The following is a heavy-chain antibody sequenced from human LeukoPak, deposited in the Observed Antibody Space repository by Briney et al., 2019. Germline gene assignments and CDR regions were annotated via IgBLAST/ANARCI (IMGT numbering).Heavy chain of an antibody. V-gene: IGHV3-23*01. J-gene: IGHJ3*01. CDR2: ISVSGDST. Sequence: PGGSLRLSWAASGFTFSSYAMSWVRQAPGQGLEWVSVISVSGDSTYYADSVKGRFTISRDNSKNTLYLQMNSLRAEDTAVYYCAKNRDSSSYYHDAFDFWGQGTMVTVST. CDR3: AKNRDSSSYYHDAFDF. CDR1: GFTFSSYA. D-gene: IGHD3-22*01.